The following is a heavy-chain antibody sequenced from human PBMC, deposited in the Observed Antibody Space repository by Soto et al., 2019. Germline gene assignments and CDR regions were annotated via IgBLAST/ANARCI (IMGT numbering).Heavy chain of an antibody. J-gene: IGHJ4*01. CDR3: ARTVEYDSIPYYYADF. CDR2: ISGYNGTT. CDR1: GYTFNTYA. V-gene: IGHV1-18*01. Sequence: ASVKVSCKASGYTFNTYAITWVRQAPGQGLEWMGWISGYNGTTNYAQTLQGRGTMTTDTSTSTAYLELRSVRSDDTAVYYCARTVEYDSIPYYYADFWGQGTLVTVSS. D-gene: IGHD2-21*01.